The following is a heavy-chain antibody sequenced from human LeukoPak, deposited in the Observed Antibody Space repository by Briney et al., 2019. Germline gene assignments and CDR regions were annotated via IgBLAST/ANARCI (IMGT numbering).Heavy chain of an antibody. Sequence: SVKVSCKASGGTFSSYAISWVRQAPGQGLEWMGGIIPIFGTANYAQKFQGRVTITTDEPTSTAYMELSSLRSEDTAVYYCAIAHSSGWYRGLGYFDYWGQGTLVTVSS. V-gene: IGHV1-69*05. D-gene: IGHD6-19*01. CDR3: AIAHSSGWYRGLGYFDY. J-gene: IGHJ4*02. CDR2: IIPIFGTA. CDR1: GGTFSSYA.